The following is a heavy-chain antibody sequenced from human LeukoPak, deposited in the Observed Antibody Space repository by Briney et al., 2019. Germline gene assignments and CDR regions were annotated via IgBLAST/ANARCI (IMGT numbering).Heavy chain of an antibody. D-gene: IGHD4-17*01. CDR2: IWFDGKNE. CDR1: GFTFSGYG. J-gene: IGHJ4*02. CDR3: AKDRATVTPTVFDY. Sequence: GGSLRLSCAASGFTFSGYGMHWVRLAPGKGLEWVADIWFDGKNEHFAASVKGRFTISRDNSKKTMYLQINSLRAEDTAVYYCAKDRATVTPTVFDYWGQGTLVTVSS. V-gene: IGHV3-33*06.